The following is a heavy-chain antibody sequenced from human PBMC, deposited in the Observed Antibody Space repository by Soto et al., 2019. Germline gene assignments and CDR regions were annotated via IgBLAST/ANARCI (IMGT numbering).Heavy chain of an antibody. CDR3: ARPQGGTGTTGSFDY. J-gene: IGHJ4*02. CDR2: IYYSGST. Sequence: SETLSLTCTVSGDSISSSSYYWGWIRQPPGKGLEWIGSIYYSGSTYYNPSLKSRVTISVDTSKNQFSLKLSSVTAADTAVYYCARPQGGTGTTGSFDYWGQGTLVTVSS. V-gene: IGHV4-39*01. D-gene: IGHD1-7*01. CDR1: GDSISSSSYY.